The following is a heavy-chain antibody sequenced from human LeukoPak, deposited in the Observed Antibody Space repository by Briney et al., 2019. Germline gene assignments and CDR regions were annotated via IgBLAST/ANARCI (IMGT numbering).Heavy chain of an antibody. J-gene: IGHJ4*02. CDR2: INNDGSST. V-gene: IGHV3-74*01. D-gene: IGHD3-9*01. Sequence: GGSLRLSCAASGFTFSSYWMHWVRQAPGKGLVWVSRINNDGSSTSYADSVNGRFTISRDNAKNTLYLQMNSLRAEDTAVYYCARVRAYDILTGYYSDTFDYWGQGTLVTVSS. CDR1: GFTFSSYW. CDR3: ARVRAYDILTGYYSDTFDY.